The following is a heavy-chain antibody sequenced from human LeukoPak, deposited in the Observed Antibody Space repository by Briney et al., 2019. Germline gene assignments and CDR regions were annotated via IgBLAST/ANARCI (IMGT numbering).Heavy chain of an antibody. V-gene: IGHV1-18*01. Sequence: ASGNVSCKASGYSFTSYGISWVRQAPGQGLEWMGWISAYNGNTNYSQKLQGRVTMTTDTSKSTAYMELRSLRSDDKAAYYCARDPDDSTDYWGQGTLVTASS. D-gene: IGHD3-22*01. CDR2: ISAYNGNT. CDR3: ARDPDDSTDY. J-gene: IGHJ4*02. CDR1: GYSFTSYG.